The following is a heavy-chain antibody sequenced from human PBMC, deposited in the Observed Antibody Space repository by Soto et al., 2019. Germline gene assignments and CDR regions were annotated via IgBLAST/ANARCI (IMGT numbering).Heavy chain of an antibody. CDR3: ARDLSTEVDFDY. CDR1: GFTFSSYS. J-gene: IGHJ4*02. D-gene: IGHD2-2*01. Sequence: EVQLVESGGGLVKPGGSLRLSCAASGFTFSSYSMNWVRQAPGKGLEWVSSISSSSSYIYYADSVKGRFTISRDNAKNSLYLQMNSLRAEDTAVYYCARDLSTEVDFDYWGQGTLVTVSS. CDR2: ISSSSSYI. V-gene: IGHV3-21*01.